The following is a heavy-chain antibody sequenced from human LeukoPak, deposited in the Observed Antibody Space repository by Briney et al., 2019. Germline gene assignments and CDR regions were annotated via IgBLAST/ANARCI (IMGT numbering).Heavy chain of an antibody. CDR3: AICRRHSSGYYYLFDY. J-gene: IGHJ4*02. Sequence: SVKVSCKASGGTFSSYAISWVRQAPGQGLEWMGGIIPIFGTANYAQKFQGRVTITADESTSTAYMELSSLRSEDTAVYYCAICRRHSSGYYYLFDYWGQGTLVTVSS. D-gene: IGHD3-22*01. CDR1: GGTFSSYA. CDR2: IIPIFGTA. V-gene: IGHV1-69*13.